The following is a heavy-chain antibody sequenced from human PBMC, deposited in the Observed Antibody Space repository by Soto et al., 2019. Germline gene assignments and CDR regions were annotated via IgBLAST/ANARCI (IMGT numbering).Heavy chain of an antibody. CDR3: VRGKYSSPRGRLDV. D-gene: IGHD4-4*01. CDR2: IYPDDSDT. Sequence: PGESLKISWKHSGCNFPTGCIAWVRQMPGKGLEWMGTIYPDDSDTRYSPSFQGQVTISADKSIQTAYLQWGSLKASDSALYYCVRGKYSSPRGRLDVWGQGTXVPVSS. CDR1: GCNFPTGC. J-gene: IGHJ6*02. V-gene: IGHV5-51*01.